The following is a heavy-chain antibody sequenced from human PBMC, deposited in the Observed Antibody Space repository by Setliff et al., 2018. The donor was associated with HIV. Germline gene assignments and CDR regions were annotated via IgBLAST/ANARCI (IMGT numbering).Heavy chain of an antibody. CDR2: ISIGGTTI. J-gene: IGHJ6*02. CDR1: GFTLNDYH. D-gene: IGHD3-10*01. V-gene: IGHV3-48*04. Sequence: PGGSLRLSCAASGFTLNDYHMNWVRQAPGKGLAWVSYISIGGTTIYHADSVKARFTISRDYAKNSLHLQMNSLRAEDTAVYFCARPTNIDTLYYGSQSFYMYYYGMDVWGQGTTVTVSS. CDR3: ARPTNIDTLYYGSQSFYMYYYGMDV.